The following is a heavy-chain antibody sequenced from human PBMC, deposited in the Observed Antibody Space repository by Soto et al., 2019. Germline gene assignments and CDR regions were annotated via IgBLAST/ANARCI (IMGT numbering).Heavy chain of an antibody. CDR3: ARDRLSLGAQQMVQYWFDP. D-gene: IGHD6-13*01. CDR2: IWYDGSNK. J-gene: IGHJ5*02. CDR1: GFTFSSYG. V-gene: IGHV3-33*01. Sequence: GGSLRLSCAASGFTFSSYGMHWVRQAPGKGLEWVAVIWYDGSNKYYADSVKGRFTISRDNSKNTLYLQMNSLRAEDTAVYYCARDRLSLGAQQMVQYWFDPWGQGTLVTSPQ.